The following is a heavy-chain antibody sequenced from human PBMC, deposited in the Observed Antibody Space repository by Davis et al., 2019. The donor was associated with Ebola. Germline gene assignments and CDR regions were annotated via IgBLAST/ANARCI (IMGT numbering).Heavy chain of an antibody. CDR2: TYEDGST. J-gene: IGHJ4*02. CDR3: ATAAYDSSGSQVFDY. V-gene: IGHV4-59*01. CDR1: GGPINLYY. D-gene: IGHD3-22*01. Sequence: GSLRLSCTFSGGPINLYYWTWIRQPPGKGLEWIGYTYEDGSTKYNPSLKNRVTISMDTSKKQFSLRLTSVTAADTAVYYCATAAYDSSGSQVFDYWGQGTLVTVAS.